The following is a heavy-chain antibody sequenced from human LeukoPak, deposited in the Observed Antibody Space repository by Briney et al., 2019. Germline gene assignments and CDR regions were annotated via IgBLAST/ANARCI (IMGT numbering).Heavy chain of an antibody. Sequence: PSETLSLTCTVSGGSISSNNHYWGWIRQPPGKGLEWLGSINYSGTIFYSPSLNSRVTISVDTSGNQFSLKLTSATAADTAVYYCASHPGYSSGWCYFDFWGQGTLVTVSS. V-gene: IGHV4-39*01. J-gene: IGHJ4*02. D-gene: IGHD5-18*01. CDR1: GGSISSNNHY. CDR3: ASHPGYSSGWCYFDF. CDR2: INYSGTI.